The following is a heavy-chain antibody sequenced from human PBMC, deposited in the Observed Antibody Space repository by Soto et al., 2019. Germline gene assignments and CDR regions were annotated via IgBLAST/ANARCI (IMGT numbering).Heavy chain of an antibody. CDR3: ARDNRVAAAERGNWFDP. Sequence: GGSLRLSCAASGFTFSSYAMHWVRQAPGKGLEWVAVISYDGSNKYYADSVKGRYTISRDNSKNTLYLQMNSLRAEDTAVYYCARDNRVAAAERGNWFDPWGQETLVTVSS. CDR2: ISYDGSNK. D-gene: IGHD6-13*01. V-gene: IGHV3-30-3*01. CDR1: GFTFSSYA. J-gene: IGHJ5*02.